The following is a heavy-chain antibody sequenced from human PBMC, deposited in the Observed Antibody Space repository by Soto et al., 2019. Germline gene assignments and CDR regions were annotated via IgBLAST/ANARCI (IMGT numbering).Heavy chain of an antibody. V-gene: IGHV3-23*01. Sequence: VQLLESGGGLVQPGGSLRLSCAASGFTFSSYAMSWVRQAPGKGLEWVPAISGSGGSTYYADTVMGRFTIARDNSENTLYLQMNSLRAEDTAVYSCAKDSLNNVYGDSLDYWGQGTLVTVSS. CDR3: AKDSLNNVYGDSLDY. D-gene: IGHD4-17*01. CDR2: ISGSGGST. J-gene: IGHJ4*02. CDR1: GFTFSSYA.